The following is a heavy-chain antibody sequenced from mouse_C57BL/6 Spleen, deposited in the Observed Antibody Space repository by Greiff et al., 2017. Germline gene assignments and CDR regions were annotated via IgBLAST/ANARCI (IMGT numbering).Heavy chain of an antibody. CDR1: GFTFSSYA. J-gene: IGHJ2*01. D-gene: IGHD2-3*01. Sequence: EVQGVESGGGLVKPGGSLKLSCAASGFTFSSYAMSWVRQTPEKRLEWVATISDGGSYTYYPDNVKGRFTISRDNAKNNLYLQMSHLKSEDTAMYYCARESPSHDGYDYWGQGTTLTVSS. CDR2: ISDGGSYT. CDR3: ARESPSHDGYDY. V-gene: IGHV5-4*01.